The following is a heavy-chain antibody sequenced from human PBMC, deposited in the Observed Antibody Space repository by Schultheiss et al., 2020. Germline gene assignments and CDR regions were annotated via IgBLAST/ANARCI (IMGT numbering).Heavy chain of an antibody. CDR2: ISGNSGSI. CDR1: GFTFDEYG. V-gene: IGHV3-9*01. D-gene: IGHD1-14*01. J-gene: IGHJ4*02. Sequence: GGSLRLSCATSGFTFDEYGVHWVRQAPGKGLEWVSGISGNSGSIGYADSVKGRFTISRDNAKNSVYLQMNSLRAEDTALYYCAVYRRYLVEALYWGQGTLVTVSS. CDR3: AVYRRYLVEALY.